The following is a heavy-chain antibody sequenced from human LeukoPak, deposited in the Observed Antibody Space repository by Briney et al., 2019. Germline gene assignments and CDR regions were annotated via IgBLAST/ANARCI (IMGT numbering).Heavy chain of an antibody. CDR1: GVSFSGYY. CDR2: INHRGST. J-gene: IGHJ3*02. Sequence: MSSETLSLTCAVYGVSFSGYYWSWIRQPPGKGLEWIGEINHRGSTNYNPSLKSRVTISVDTSKNQFSLKLSSVTAADTAVYYCARDRKWELPILPAVKNAFDIWGQGTMVTASS. V-gene: IGHV4-34*01. CDR3: ARDRKWELPILPAVKNAFDI. D-gene: IGHD1-26*01.